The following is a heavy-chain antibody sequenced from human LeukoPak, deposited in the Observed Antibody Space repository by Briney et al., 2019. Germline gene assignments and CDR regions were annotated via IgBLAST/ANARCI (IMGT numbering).Heavy chain of an antibody. Sequence: SETLSLTCTVSSGSISSSSYYWGWISQTPGRGLEWIRSIYYSGSLYYNPSLKSRVNISVDTSKNQFSLKLRYGTDAETAVYYCASPGSSSCYSFDYWRQGTLVTVFS. D-gene: IGHD6-13*01. CDR2: IYYSGSL. V-gene: IGHV4-39*01. CDR1: SGSISSSSYY. J-gene: IGHJ4*02. CDR3: ASPGSSSCYSFDY.